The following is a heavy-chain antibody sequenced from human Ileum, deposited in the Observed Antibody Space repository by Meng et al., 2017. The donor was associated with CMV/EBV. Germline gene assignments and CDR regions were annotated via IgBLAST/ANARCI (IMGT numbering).Heavy chain of an antibody. D-gene: IGHD1-26*01. CDR1: GFTVSRNY. CDR3: AGRRHYFDS. V-gene: IGHV3-53*01. CDR2: IYSGGTT. J-gene: IGHJ4*02. Sequence: PRLSCAVSGFTVSRNYMSWVRQAPGKRLEWVSVIYSGGTTYYADSVKGRFTISKDNSKNTLYLQMNSLRAEDTAVYYCAGRRHYFDSWGQGTLVTVSS.